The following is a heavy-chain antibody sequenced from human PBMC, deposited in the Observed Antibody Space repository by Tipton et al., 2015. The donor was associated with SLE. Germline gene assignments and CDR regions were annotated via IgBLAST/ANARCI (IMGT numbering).Heavy chain of an antibody. CDR2: FYYGGKT. Sequence: TLSLTCTVSGGSIRSRSYYWGWIRQTPGKGLEWIGSFYYGGKTYYNPSLKSRVTISVDPAKNEFSLKLTSVTAADTAVYYCARHGSGRIGDFEDWGQGTLVTVSS. J-gene: IGHJ4*02. CDR1: GGSIRSRSYY. CDR3: ARHGSGRIGDFED. V-gene: IGHV4-39*07. D-gene: IGHD3-10*01.